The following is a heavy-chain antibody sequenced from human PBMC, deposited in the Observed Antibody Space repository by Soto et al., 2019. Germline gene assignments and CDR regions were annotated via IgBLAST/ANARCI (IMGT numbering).Heavy chain of an antibody. D-gene: IGHD6-19*01. V-gene: IGHV1-69*04. CDR1: GGTFSSYT. Sequence: SVKVSCKASGGTFSSYTISWVRQAPGQGLEWMGRIIPILGIANYAQKFQGRVTITADKSTSTAYMELSSLRSEDTAVYYCARDSSVRSGWYHWGQGTLVTVSS. CDR2: IIPILGIA. J-gene: IGHJ5*02. CDR3: ARDSSVRSGWYH.